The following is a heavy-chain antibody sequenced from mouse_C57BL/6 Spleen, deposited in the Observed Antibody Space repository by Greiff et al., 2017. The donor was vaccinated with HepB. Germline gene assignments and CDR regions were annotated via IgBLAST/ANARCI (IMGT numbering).Heavy chain of an antibody. V-gene: IGHV2-9-1*01. CDR1: GFSLTSYA. J-gene: IGHJ1*03. CDR2: IWTGGGT. CDR3: ARNSHYYGSSYYWYFDV. Sequence: VKVVESGPGLVAPSQSLSITCTVSGFSLTSYAISWVRQPPGKGLEWLGVIWTGGGTNYNSALKSRLSISKDNSKSQVFLKMNSLQTDDTARYYCARNSHYYGSSYYWYFDVWGTGTTVTVSS. D-gene: IGHD1-1*01.